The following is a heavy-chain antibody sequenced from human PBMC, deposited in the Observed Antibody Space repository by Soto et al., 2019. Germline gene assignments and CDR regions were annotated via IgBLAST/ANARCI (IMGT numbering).Heavy chain of an antibody. Sequence: GGSLRLSCAASGFTFSSYSMNWVRQAPGKGLEWVSSISSSSSYIYYADSVKGRFTISRDNAKNSLYLQMNSLRAEDTAVYYCAREYYYDSSGTSEGDYWGQGTLVTVSS. CDR2: ISSSSSYI. CDR1: GFTFSSYS. CDR3: AREYYYDSSGTSEGDY. J-gene: IGHJ4*02. V-gene: IGHV3-21*01. D-gene: IGHD3-22*01.